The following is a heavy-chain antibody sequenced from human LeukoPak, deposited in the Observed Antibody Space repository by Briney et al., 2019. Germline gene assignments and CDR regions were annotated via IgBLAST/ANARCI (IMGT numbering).Heavy chain of an antibody. V-gene: IGHV3-48*03. Sequence: GRSLRLSCVASGFTFTDYEFNWVRQAPGKGLEWLSFINIDSSKILYADSVKGRFTISRDDDKTSIYLHMHSLRAEDTAVYYCMRDPRGANPGDYGGRGPRVTVPS. CDR1: GFTFTDYE. J-gene: IGHJ4*02. D-gene: IGHD3-10*01. CDR2: INIDSSKI. CDR3: MRDPRGANPGDY.